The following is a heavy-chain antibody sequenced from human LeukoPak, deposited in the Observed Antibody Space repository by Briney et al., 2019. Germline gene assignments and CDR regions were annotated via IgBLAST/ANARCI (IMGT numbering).Heavy chain of an antibody. D-gene: IGHD3-16*01. CDR3: ARVSWDYYYYMDV. CDR2: IHYSGYT. Sequence: PSETLSLTCTVSGGSISSYYWSWIRQPPGKGLEYIGYIHYSGYTNYNPSLKSRVTISVDTSKNQFSLKLSSVTAADTAVYYCARVSWDYYYYMDVWGKGTTVTVSS. CDR1: GGSISSYY. V-gene: IGHV4-59*12. J-gene: IGHJ6*03.